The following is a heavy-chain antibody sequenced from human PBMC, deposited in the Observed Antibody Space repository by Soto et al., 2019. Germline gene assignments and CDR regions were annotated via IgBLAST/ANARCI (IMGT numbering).Heavy chain of an antibody. CDR2: IYHSGST. J-gene: IGHJ5*02. CDR3: ARDMHAGFTHYFDP. Sequence: PSETLSLTCAVSGYSISTGSNWAWIRQPPGKGLEWIGSIYHSGSTYYNLSLKSRVTISSDASKNQISLKLSSVTAADTAVYYCARDMHAGFTHYFDPWGQGTLVTVSS. CDR1: GYSISTGSN. D-gene: IGHD1-26*01. V-gene: IGHV4-38-2*02.